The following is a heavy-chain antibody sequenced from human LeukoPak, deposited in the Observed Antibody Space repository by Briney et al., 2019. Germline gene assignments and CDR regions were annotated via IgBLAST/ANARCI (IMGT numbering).Heavy chain of an antibody. D-gene: IGHD2-15*01. V-gene: IGHV3-33*08. CDR2: IWYDGSNE. CDR1: GFTFNAYV. J-gene: IGHJ4*02. Sequence: PGGSLRLSCAASGFTFNAYVMSWVRQAPGKGLEWVAVIWYDGSNEDYADSVKGRFTISRDNSKSTLYLQMNGLRVEDTAVYHCARVKILGHCSGGSCAPADYWGQGTLVTVSS. CDR3: ARVKILGHCSGGSCAPADY.